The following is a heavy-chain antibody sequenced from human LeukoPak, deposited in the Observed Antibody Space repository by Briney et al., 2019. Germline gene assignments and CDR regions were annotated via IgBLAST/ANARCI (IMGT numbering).Heavy chain of an antibody. CDR1: GYTFSSNA. D-gene: IGHD2-8*01. J-gene: IGHJ4*02. CDR2: ISGSGGST. CDR3: AKSANPLGQLVYAIFDY. V-gene: IGHV3-23*01. Sequence: GGSLRLSRAASGYTFSSNAMSWVRQAPGKGLEGVSAISGSGGSTYYADSVKGRFTISRYNCKNTLYLQINSLEAKATALCSSAKSANPLGQLVYAIFDYWGQATLVTVSS.